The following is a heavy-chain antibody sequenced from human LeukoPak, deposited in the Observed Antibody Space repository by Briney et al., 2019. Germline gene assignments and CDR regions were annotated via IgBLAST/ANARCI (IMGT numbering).Heavy chain of an antibody. D-gene: IGHD1-1*01. Sequence: SETLSLTCTVSGGSISSYYWSWIRQPPGKGLEWIGYIYYSGSTNYNPSLKSRVTISVDTSKNQLSLKLSSVTAADTAVYYCARAVQLERPPPLIGYYYMDVWGKGTTVTVSS. J-gene: IGHJ6*03. V-gene: IGHV4-59*01. CDR2: IYYSGST. CDR1: GGSISSYY. CDR3: ARAVQLERPPPLIGYYYMDV.